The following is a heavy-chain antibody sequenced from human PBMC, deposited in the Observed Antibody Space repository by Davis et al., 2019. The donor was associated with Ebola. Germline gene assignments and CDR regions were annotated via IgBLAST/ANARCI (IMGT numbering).Heavy chain of an antibody. Sequence: MPSETLSLTSAVSGGSIGSSNWWSWVRQPPGKGLEWIGYIYYSGSTNYNPSRKSRVTISVDTSKNPFSLKLSSVTAADTAVYYCARVAGYSYGYPLDIWGQGTTVTVSS. D-gene: IGHD5-18*01. CDR3: ARVAGYSYGYPLDI. CDR1: GGSIGSSNW. V-gene: IGHV4-4*02. CDR2: IYYSGST. J-gene: IGHJ6*02.